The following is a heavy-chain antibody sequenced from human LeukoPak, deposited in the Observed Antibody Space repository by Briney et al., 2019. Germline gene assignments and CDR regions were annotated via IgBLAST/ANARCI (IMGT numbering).Heavy chain of an antibody. V-gene: IGHV4-59*01. J-gene: IGHJ3*02. D-gene: IGHD1-1*01. CDR1: GGSISSYY. CDR3: ARDSRTTTAFDI. CDR2: VYYSGST. Sequence: SETLSLTCTVSGGSISSYYWSWNRQPPGKGLEWIGYVYYSGSTNYNPSLKSRVTISVDTSKNQFSLKLSSVTDADTAVYHCARDSRTTTAFDIWGQGTMVAVSS.